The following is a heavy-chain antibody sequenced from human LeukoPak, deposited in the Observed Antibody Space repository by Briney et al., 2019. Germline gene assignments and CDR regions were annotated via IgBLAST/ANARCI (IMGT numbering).Heavy chain of an antibody. V-gene: IGHV4-39*01. Sequence: SETLSLTCTVSGDSISSSNYYWGWIRQPPGKGLEWIGSIYYSGSTYYNPSLRSRVTISVDTSKNQFSLKLSSVTAADTAVYYCATTDSSDWYGMDVWGQGTTVTVSS. CDR3: ATTDSSDWYGMDV. CDR1: GDSISSSNYY. J-gene: IGHJ6*02. D-gene: IGHD6-19*01. CDR2: IYYSGST.